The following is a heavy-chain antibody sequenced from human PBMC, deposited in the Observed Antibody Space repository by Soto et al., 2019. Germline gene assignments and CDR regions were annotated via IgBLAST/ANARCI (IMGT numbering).Heavy chain of an antibody. CDR3: AREAGYCSRTSCYRRAFDT. J-gene: IGHJ3*02. Sequence: EVQLVESGGDLVQPGGSLRLSCAASGFTFSGHWMHWVRQVPGKGLEWVSRINTDGGSSAYADSVKGRFTISRDNPKNTLYLQMKGLRAEDTAVYYCAREAGYCSRTSCYRRAFDTWGQGTTVTVSS. V-gene: IGHV3-74*03. D-gene: IGHD2-2*01. CDR1: GFTFSGHW. CDR2: INTDGGSS.